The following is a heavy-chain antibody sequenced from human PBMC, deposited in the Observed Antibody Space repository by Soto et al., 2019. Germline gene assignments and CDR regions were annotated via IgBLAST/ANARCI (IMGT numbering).Heavy chain of an antibody. D-gene: IGHD3-10*01. CDR1: GVSFSGYY. CDR2: INHSGST. V-gene: IGHV4-34*01. CDR3: ARGLPYYYGSWRLVPHWFDP. Sequence: SETLSLTCAVYGVSFSGYYWSWIRQPPGKGLEWIGEINHSGSTNYNPSLKSRVTISVDTSKNQFSLKLSSVTAADTAVYYCARGLPYYYGSWRLVPHWFDPWGQGTLVTVSS. J-gene: IGHJ5*02.